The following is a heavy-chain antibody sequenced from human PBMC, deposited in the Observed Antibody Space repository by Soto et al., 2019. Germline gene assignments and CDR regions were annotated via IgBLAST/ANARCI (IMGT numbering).Heavy chain of an antibody. D-gene: IGHD3-9*01. J-gene: IGHJ5*02. CDR1: GGSISSYY. CDR2: IYYSGST. V-gene: IGHV4-59*01. CDR3: ARSNFDWSHPTYNWFDP. Sequence: PSETLSLTCTVSGGSISSYYLSWIRQPPGKGLEWIGYIYYSGSTNYNPSLKSRVTISVDTSKNQFSLKLSSVTAADTAVYYCARSNFDWSHPTYNWFDPWGQGTLVTVSS.